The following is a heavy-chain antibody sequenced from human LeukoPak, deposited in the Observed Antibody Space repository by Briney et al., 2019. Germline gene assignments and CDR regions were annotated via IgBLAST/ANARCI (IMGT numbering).Heavy chain of an antibody. CDR3: ARVGATGDFDY. D-gene: IGHD1-26*01. V-gene: IGHV4-59*01. CDR1: GGSISSYY. CDR2: IYYSGST. J-gene: IGHJ4*02. Sequence: SETLSLTCTVSGGSISSYYWSWIRQPPGKGLEWIGYIYYSGSTNYNPSLKSRVTISVDTSKNQFSLKLSSVTAADTAMYYCARVGATGDFDYWGQGTLVTVSS.